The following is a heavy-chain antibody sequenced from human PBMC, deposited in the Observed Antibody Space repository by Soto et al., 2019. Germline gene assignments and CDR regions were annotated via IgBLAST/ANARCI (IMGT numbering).Heavy chain of an antibody. Sequence: ASVKVSCKASGYTFTDYFIHWVRQAPGQGFEWMGWINPKSRGTNYAQKFQGRVTMTRDTSNSTAYMELRGLRSDDTAVYYCARVTLKAGNWLDPCGQGTLVTVYS. CDR3: ARVTLKAGNWLDP. V-gene: IGHV1-2*02. CDR1: GYTFTDYF. J-gene: IGHJ5*02. CDR2: INPKSRGT.